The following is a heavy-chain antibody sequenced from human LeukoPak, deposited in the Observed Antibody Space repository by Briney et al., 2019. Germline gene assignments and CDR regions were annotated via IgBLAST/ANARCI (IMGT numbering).Heavy chain of an antibody. Sequence: GGSLRLSCAGSGFPFSSYSMNWVRHAPGKGLEWISSISMSNFYIYYADSVKGRFTISRDNAKNSLYLQMNSLRAEDTAVYYCARDPAPRTSYYYYYMDVWGKGTTVTVSS. CDR1: GFPFSSYS. CDR2: ISMSNFYI. CDR3: ARDPAPRTSYYYYYMDV. V-gene: IGHV3-21*01. J-gene: IGHJ6*03. D-gene: IGHD2-2*01.